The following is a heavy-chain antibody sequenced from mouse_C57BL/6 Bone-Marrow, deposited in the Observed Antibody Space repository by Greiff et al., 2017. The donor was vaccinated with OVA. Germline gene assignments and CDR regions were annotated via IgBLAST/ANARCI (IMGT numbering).Heavy chain of an antibody. J-gene: IGHJ4*01. V-gene: IGHV14-4*01. CDR3: TTGSMDY. Sequence: EVQLMESGAELVRPGASVKLSCTASGFNIKDDYMHWVKQRPEQGLEWIGWIDPENGDTEYASKFQGKATITADTSSNTAYLQLSSLTSEDTAVYYCTTGSMDYWGQGTSVTVSS. CDR2: IDPENGDT. CDR1: GFNIKDDY.